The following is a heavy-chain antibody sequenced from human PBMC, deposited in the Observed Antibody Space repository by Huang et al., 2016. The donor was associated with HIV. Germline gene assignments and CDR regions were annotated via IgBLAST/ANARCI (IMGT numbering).Heavy chain of an antibody. V-gene: IGHV4-61*02. Sequence: QVQLQESGPGMVKPSQTLSLKCSVSGGSISSGNYYWSWVRQSAGKGLEWSGGIYTSGTTTYNRAIESRVTISIDASENQLALKLTSVTAADTAVYYCLRWFAPWGQGILVTVSS. CDR2: IYTSGTT. J-gene: IGHJ5*02. CDR1: GGSISSGNYY. CDR3: LRWFAP.